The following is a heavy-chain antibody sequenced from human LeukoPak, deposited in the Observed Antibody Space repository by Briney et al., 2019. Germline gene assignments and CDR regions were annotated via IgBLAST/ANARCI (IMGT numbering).Heavy chain of an antibody. J-gene: IGHJ3*02. CDR3: AREVTNYDFWSGPDAFDI. D-gene: IGHD3-3*01. CDR2: IYSGGST. CDR1: GFTVSSNY. Sequence: GGSLRLSCAASGFTVSSNYMSWVRQVPGKGLEWVSVIYSGGSTYYADSVKGRFTISRDNSKNTLYLQMNSLRAEDTAVYYCAREVTNYDFWSGPDAFDIWGQGTMVTVSS. V-gene: IGHV3-53*01.